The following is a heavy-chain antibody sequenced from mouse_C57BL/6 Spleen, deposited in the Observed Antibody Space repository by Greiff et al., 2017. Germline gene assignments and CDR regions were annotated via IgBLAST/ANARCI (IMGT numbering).Heavy chain of an antibody. CDR3: ARGYEYYFDY. V-gene: IGHV5-12*01. J-gene: IGHJ2*01. D-gene: IGHD1-2*01. CDR1: GFTFSDYY. CDR2: ISNGGGST. Sequence: DVHLVESGGGLVQPGGSLKLSCAASGFTFSDYYMYWVRQTPEKRLEWVAYISNGGGSTYYPDTVKGRFTISRDNAKNTLYLQMSRLKSEDTAMYYCARGYEYYFDYWGQGTTLTVSS.